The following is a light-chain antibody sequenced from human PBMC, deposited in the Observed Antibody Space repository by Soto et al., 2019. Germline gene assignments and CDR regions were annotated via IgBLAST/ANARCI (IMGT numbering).Light chain of an antibody. Sequence: EIVLTQSPATPSLSPGERATLSCRASQSVTSYLVWYQQKPGQAPRLLIYDVSSRATGVPARFSGSASGTDFTLTISSLEPEDFAVYYCQQYNNWPPTFGQGTRLEIK. V-gene: IGKV3-11*01. CDR3: QQYNNWPPT. CDR1: QSVTSY. J-gene: IGKJ5*01. CDR2: DVS.